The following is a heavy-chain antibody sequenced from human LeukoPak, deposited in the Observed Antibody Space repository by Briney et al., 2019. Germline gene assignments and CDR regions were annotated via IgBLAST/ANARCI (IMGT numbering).Heavy chain of an antibody. V-gene: IGHV1-18*01. CDR1: GYTFTSYD. CDR2: ISAYNGNT. Sequence: ASVKVSCKASGYTFTSYDISWVRQAPGQGLEWMGWISAYNGNTNYAQKLQGRVTMTTDTSTSTAYMELRSLRSDDTAVYYCARSPGYCSGGSCYLGYYWGQGTLVTVSS. CDR3: ARSPGYCSGGSCYLGYY. J-gene: IGHJ4*02. D-gene: IGHD2-15*01.